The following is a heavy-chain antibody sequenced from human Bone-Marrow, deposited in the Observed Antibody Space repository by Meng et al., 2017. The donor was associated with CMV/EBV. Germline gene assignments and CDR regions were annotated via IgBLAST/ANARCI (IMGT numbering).Heavy chain of an antibody. V-gene: IGHV3-21*01. J-gene: IGHJ6*02. CDR2: ISSSSSYI. D-gene: IGHD2-15*01. CDR1: GFTFSSYS. Sequence: GGSLRLSCAASGFTFSSYSMNWVRQAPGKGLEWVSSISSSSSYIYYADSVKGRFTISRDNAKNSLYLQMNSLRAEDTAVYYCARGVYCSGGSCPYYYYYYGMDVWGQGTTVTGSS. CDR3: ARGVYCSGGSCPYYYYYYGMDV.